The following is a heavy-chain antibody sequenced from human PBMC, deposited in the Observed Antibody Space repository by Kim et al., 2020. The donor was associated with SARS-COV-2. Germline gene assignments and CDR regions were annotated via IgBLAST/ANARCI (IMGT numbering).Heavy chain of an antibody. J-gene: IGHJ4*01. Sequence: SETLSLTCTVSGEPITRDTYYWGWIRQTPGKGLEWIGSISYIGRTFYNPSLKSRVTISVDTSNNHFSLKLTSVTAADTSKYYCARPGSVSGWFYFDSWG. V-gene: IGHV4-39*01. CDR2: ISYIGRT. D-gene: IGHD6-19*01. CDR1: GEPITRDTYY. CDR3: ARPGSVSGWFYFDS.